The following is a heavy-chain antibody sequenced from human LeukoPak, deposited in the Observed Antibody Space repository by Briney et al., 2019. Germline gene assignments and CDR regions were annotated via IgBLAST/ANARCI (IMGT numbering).Heavy chain of an antibody. D-gene: IGHD3-22*01. CDR1: GFTFSSYG. V-gene: IGHV3-23*01. Sequence: PGGSPRLSCAASGFTFSSYGMSWVRQAPGKGLEWVAAISGSGGSTYYADSVKGRFTISRDNSKNTLYLQMNSLRAEDTAVYYCARPYYYDSSGFDYWGQGTLVTVSS. J-gene: IGHJ4*02. CDR2: ISGSGGST. CDR3: ARPYYYDSSGFDY.